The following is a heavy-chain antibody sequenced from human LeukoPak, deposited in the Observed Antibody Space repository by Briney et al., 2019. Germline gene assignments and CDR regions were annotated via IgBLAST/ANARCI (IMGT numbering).Heavy chain of an antibody. CDR2: ISGSGVST. J-gene: IGHJ4*02. Sequence: GGTLRLSCAASGFTFNSYAMSWVRQAPGKGLEWVSTISGSGVSTYYADSVKGRFTISRDNSRNTLYLQMNSLRAEDTAVYSCAKDLPGFFDYWGQGTLVTVFS. V-gene: IGHV3-23*01. CDR3: AKDLPGFFDY. CDR1: GFTFNSYA.